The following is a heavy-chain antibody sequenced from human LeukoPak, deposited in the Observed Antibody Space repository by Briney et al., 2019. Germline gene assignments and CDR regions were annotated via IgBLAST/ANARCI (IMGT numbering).Heavy chain of an antibody. D-gene: IGHD6-13*01. Sequence: ASVKVSCKASGYTFTGYYMHWVRQAPGQGLEWMGWINPNSGGTNYAQKFQGRVTMTRDTSISTAYMELSRLRSDDTAVYYCASTYSSSWYKGAPNYWGQGTLVTVSS. J-gene: IGHJ4*02. CDR2: INPNSGGT. CDR3: ASTYSSSWYKGAPNY. CDR1: GYTFTGYY. V-gene: IGHV1-2*02.